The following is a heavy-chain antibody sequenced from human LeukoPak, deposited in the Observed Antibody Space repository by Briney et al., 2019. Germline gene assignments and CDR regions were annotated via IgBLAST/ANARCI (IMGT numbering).Heavy chain of an antibody. CDR1: GYTLTDYY. D-gene: IGHD3-22*01. Sequence: AASVKVSCKASGYTLTDYYMHWVRQAPGQGLEWMGRINPNCGGTNYAQKFQGRVTMTRDTSISTVYMELSRLRSDDTAVYYCARVGYYESSGFYEYWGQGTLVTVSS. J-gene: IGHJ4*02. CDR3: ARVGYYESSGFYEY. V-gene: IGHV1-2*06. CDR2: INPNCGGT.